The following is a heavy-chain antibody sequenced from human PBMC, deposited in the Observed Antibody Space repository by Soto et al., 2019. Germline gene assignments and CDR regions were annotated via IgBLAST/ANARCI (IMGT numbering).Heavy chain of an antibody. CDR2: IYSGGST. Sequence: EVQLVESGGGLIQPGGSLRLSCAASGFTVSSNYMSWVRQAPGKGLEWVSVIYSGGSTYYADSVKGGFTISRDNSKNQMYLQMNSLRAVDTGVYYWASSGGWLGSWEVDFDYWGQGTLVTVSS. J-gene: IGHJ4*02. CDR3: ASSGGWLGSWEVDFDY. D-gene: IGHD6-19*01. V-gene: IGHV3-53*01. CDR1: GFTVSSNY.